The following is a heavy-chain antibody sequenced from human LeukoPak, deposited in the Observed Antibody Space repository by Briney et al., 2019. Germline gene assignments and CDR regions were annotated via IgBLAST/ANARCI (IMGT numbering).Heavy chain of an antibody. CDR2: IKQDGSEK. CDR3: ARGDRQWELPDYFDY. J-gene: IGHJ4*02. D-gene: IGHD1-26*01. V-gene: IGHV3-7*05. CDR1: GFTFSSYW. Sequence: PGGSLRLSCAASGFTFSSYWMSWVRQAPGKGLEWVANIKQDGSEKYYVDSVKGRFTISRDNAKNSLYLQMNSLRAEDTAVYYCARGDRQWELPDYFDYWGQGTLVTVSS.